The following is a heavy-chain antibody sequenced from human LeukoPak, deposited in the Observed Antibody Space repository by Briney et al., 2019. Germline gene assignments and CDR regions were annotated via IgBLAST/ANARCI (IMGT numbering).Heavy chain of an antibody. CDR3: AREPRYSGSYRMFDP. CDR2: INPSGGST. Sequence: GGSLRLSCAASGFTFTSYYMPWVRQAPGQGLEWMGIINPSGGSTSYAQKFQGRVTMTRDTSTSTVYMELSSLRSEDTAVYYCAREPRYSGSYRMFDPWGQGTLVTVSS. CDR1: GFTFTSYY. D-gene: IGHD1-26*01. J-gene: IGHJ5*02. V-gene: IGHV1-46*01.